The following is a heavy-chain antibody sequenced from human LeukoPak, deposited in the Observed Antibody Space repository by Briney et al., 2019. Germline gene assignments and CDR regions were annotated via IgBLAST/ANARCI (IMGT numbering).Heavy chain of an antibody. Sequence: GGSLRLSCAASGFTFSSYWMSWVRQAPGKGLEWVANIKQDGSEKYYVDSVKGRFTISRDNAKNSLHLQMNSLRAGDTAVYYCASLRYGDYFDYWGQGTLVTVSS. D-gene: IGHD4-17*01. CDR2: IKQDGSEK. CDR3: ASLRYGDYFDY. V-gene: IGHV3-7*01. J-gene: IGHJ4*02. CDR1: GFTFSSYW.